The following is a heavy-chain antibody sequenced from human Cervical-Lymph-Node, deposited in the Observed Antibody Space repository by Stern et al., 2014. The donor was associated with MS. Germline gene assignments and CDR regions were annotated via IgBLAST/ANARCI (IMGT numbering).Heavy chain of an antibody. V-gene: IGHV1-2*06. CDR2: INPQSGET. Sequence: VQLEESGAEVKKPGASVKVSCKAFGYIFTDYFIYWVRQAPGQGLEWMGRINPQSGETDYARRFQGRVTMTRNTSVSTAYMDINRLRDDGTAVYYCAKGQWLAPDWIDPWGQGTLVTVSS. CDR3: AKGQWLAPDWIDP. D-gene: IGHD6-19*01. CDR1: GYIFTDYF. J-gene: IGHJ5*02.